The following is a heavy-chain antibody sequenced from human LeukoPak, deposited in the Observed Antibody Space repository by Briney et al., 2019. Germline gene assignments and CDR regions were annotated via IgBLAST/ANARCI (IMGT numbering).Heavy chain of an antibody. CDR3: ASRYYDFWSGYIDY. D-gene: IGHD3-3*01. V-gene: IGHV4-34*01. J-gene: IGHJ4*02. CDR1: GGSFSGYY. CDR2: TNHSGST. Sequence: SETLSLTCAVYGGSFSGYYWSWIRQPPGKGLEWIGETNHSGSTNYNPSLKSRVTISVDTSKNQFSLKLSSVTAADTAVYYCASRYYDFWSGYIDYWGQGTLVTVSS.